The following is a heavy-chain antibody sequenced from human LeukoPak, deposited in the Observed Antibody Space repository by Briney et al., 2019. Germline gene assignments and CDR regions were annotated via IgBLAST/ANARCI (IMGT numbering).Heavy chain of an antibody. J-gene: IGHJ5*02. D-gene: IGHD2-2*01. Sequence: SVKVSCTASGGTFSSYAISWVRQAPGQGLEWMGGIIPIFGTANYAQKFQGRVTITADESTSTAYMELSSLRSEDTAVYYCARTLKPYCSSTSCYSWLDPWGQGTLVTASS. CDR1: GGTFSSYA. V-gene: IGHV1-69*13. CDR3: ARTLKPYCSSTSCYSWLDP. CDR2: IIPIFGTA.